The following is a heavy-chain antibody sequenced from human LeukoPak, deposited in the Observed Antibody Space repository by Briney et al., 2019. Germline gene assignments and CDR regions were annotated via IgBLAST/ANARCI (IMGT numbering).Heavy chain of an antibody. CDR1: GGSFSGYY. CDR3: ARLATMVRVFDY. J-gene: IGHJ4*02. Sequence: SETLSLTCAVYGGSFSGYYWGWTRQPPGKGLEWIGSIYYSGSTYYNPSLKSRVTISVDTSKNQFSLKLSSVTAADTAVYYCARLATMVRVFDYWGQGTLVTVSS. V-gene: IGHV4-39*01. D-gene: IGHD3-10*01. CDR2: IYYSGST.